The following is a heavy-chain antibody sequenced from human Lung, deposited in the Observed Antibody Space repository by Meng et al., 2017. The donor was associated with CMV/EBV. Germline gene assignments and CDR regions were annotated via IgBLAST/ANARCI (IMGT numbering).Heavy chain of an antibody. D-gene: IGHD3-22*01. V-gene: IGHV3-30*04. Sequence: GESLKISCVGSGYSFGNYAMHWVRQAPGEGLEWVAVISYDGDKKFYTDSVKGRFTISRDNSKNTLILQMNSLSTEDTAVYYCARGYYDSTNYNFSFGYWGQGTLVTVSS. CDR2: ISYDGDKK. J-gene: IGHJ4*02. CDR3: ARGYYDSTNYNFSFGY. CDR1: GYSFGNYA.